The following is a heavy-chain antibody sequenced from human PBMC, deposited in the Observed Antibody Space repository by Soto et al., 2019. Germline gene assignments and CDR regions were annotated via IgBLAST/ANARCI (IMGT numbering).Heavy chain of an antibody. CDR3: ARGVDSSGWYGSYYFDY. CDR1: GGSISRGGYY. CDR2: IYYSGST. V-gene: IGHV4-31*03. D-gene: IGHD6-19*01. Sequence: SETLSLTCTVSGGSISRGGYYGSWIRPHPGKGLEWIGYIYYSGSTYYNPSLKSRVTISVDTSKNQFSLKLSSVTAADTAVYYCARGVDSSGWYGSYYFDYWGQGTLVTVSS. J-gene: IGHJ4*02.